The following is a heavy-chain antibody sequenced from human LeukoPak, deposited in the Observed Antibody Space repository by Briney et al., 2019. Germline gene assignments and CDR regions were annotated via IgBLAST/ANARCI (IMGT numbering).Heavy chain of an antibody. CDR3: ARRYCSGGSCYEP. Sequence: ASVKVSCKASGGTFSSYAISWVRQAPGQGLEWMGGIIPIFGTANYAQKFQGRVTITADESTSTAYVELSSLRSEDTAVYYCARRYCSGGSCYEPWGQGTLVTVSS. CDR1: GGTFSSYA. J-gene: IGHJ5*02. V-gene: IGHV1-69*01. CDR2: IIPIFGTA. D-gene: IGHD2-15*01.